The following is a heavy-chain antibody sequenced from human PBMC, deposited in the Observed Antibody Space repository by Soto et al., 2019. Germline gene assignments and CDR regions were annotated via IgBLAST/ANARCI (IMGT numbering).Heavy chain of an antibody. CDR2: IYSGGST. J-gene: IGHJ6*03. V-gene: IGHV3-66*01. CDR1: GFTVSSNY. CDR3: ASRGKNDYYYYYMDV. D-gene: IGHD3-10*01. Sequence: GSLRLSCAASGFTVSSNYMSWVRQAPGKGLEWVSVIYSGGSTYYADSVKGRFTISRDNSKNTLYLQMNSLRAEDTAVYYCASRGKNDYYYYYMDVWGKGTTVTVSS.